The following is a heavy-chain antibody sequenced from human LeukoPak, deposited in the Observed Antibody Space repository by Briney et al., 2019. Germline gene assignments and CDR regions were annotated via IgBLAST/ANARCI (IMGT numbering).Heavy chain of an antibody. J-gene: IGHJ4*02. Sequence: GGSLRLSCAVSGFTFSNHNMNWVRQAPGKGLEWIADISSSSRTIHYADSVKGRFTISRDNAKNSLYLQMNSLRAEDTAVYYCARDGGGFAAAGINFDYWGQGTLVTVSS. D-gene: IGHD6-13*01. V-gene: IGHV3-48*01. CDR1: GFTFSNHN. CDR3: ARDGGGFAAAGINFDY. CDR2: ISSSSRTI.